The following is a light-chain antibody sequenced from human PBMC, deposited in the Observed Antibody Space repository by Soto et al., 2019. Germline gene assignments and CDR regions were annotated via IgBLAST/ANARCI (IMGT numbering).Light chain of an antibody. Sequence: EIVLTQSPGTLSLSPGERATLSCRASQSVTNSYLAWYQQNPGRAPRLLIYGASSRATGIPDRFSGSGSGTDFILTISRLEPEDFVVYYCQQYGNSPWTFGQGTKVEIK. J-gene: IGKJ1*01. V-gene: IGKV3-20*01. CDR1: QSVTNSY. CDR2: GAS. CDR3: QQYGNSPWT.